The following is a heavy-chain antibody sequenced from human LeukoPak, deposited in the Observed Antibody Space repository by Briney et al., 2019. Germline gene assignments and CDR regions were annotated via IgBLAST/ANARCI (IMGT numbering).Heavy chain of an antibody. J-gene: IGHJ3*02. CDR3: ARDFHRRYYDSSGYNAFDI. Sequence: GGSLRLSCAASGFTFSSYSMNWVRQAPGKGLEWGSYISAISSSSTYYADSVKGRFTISRDNAKNSLYLQMNSLRAEDTAVYYCARDFHRRYYDSSGYNAFDIWGQGTMVTVSS. CDR2: ISAISSSST. D-gene: IGHD3-22*01. CDR1: GFTFSSYS. V-gene: IGHV3-48*04.